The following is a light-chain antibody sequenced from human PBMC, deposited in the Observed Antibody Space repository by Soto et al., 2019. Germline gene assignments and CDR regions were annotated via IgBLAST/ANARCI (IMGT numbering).Light chain of an antibody. V-gene: IGKV1-27*01. Sequence: DIQMTQSPSSLSASVGDRVTITCRASQDIRNDLAWYQQKPGKVPKVLIHAASTLQSGVPSRFSGSGSGTDFTLTISGLQPDDVATYYCQKCNIAPFTFGHGTKVDIK. J-gene: IGKJ3*01. CDR2: AAS. CDR1: QDIRND. CDR3: QKCNIAPFT.